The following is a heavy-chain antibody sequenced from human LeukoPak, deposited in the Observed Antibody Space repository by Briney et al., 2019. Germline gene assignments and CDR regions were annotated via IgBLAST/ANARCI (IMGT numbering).Heavy chain of an antibody. CDR1: GYTFTGYH. V-gene: IGHV1-2*02. CDR3: AREGSMVRGVISSWFDP. Sequence: GASVKVSCKASGYTFTGYHMHWVRQAPGQGLEWMGWINPNSGGTNYAQKFQGRVTMTRDTSISTAYMELSRLRSDDTAVYYCAREGSMVRGVISSWFDPWGQGTLVTVSS. CDR2: INPNSGGT. J-gene: IGHJ5*02. D-gene: IGHD3-10*01.